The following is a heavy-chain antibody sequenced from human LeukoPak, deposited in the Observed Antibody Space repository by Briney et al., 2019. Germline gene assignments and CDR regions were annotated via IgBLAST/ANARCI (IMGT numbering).Heavy chain of an antibody. CDR2: ISSSSSTI. J-gene: IGHJ4*02. CDR3: ARDGPITMVRGVIAAFDY. CDR1: GFTFSLYS. D-gene: IGHD3-10*01. Sequence: GGSLRLSCAASGFTFSLYSMNWVRQAPGKGLEWVSYISSSSSTIYYADSVKGRFTISRDNAKNSLYLQMNSLRDEDTAVYYCARDGPITMVRGVIAAFDYWGQGTLVTVSS. V-gene: IGHV3-48*02.